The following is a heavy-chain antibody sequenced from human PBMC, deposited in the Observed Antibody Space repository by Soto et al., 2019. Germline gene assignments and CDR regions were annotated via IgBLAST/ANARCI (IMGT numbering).Heavy chain of an antibody. CDR3: ARGLATTVTTGWFDP. Sequence: EVQLVESGGGLVQPGGSLRLSCAASGFTFSSYSMNWVRQAPGKGLEWVSYISSSSSTIYYADSVKGRFTISRDNAKNSLYLKMNSLRAEDTAVYYCARGLATTVTTGWFDPWGQGTLVTVSS. D-gene: IGHD4-17*01. J-gene: IGHJ5*02. CDR2: ISSSSSTI. V-gene: IGHV3-48*01. CDR1: GFTFSSYS.